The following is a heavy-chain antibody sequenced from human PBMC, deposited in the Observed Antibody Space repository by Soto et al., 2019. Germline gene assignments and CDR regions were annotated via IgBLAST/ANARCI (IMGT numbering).Heavy chain of an antibody. CDR2: IIPIFGTA. CDR1: GGTFSSDA. J-gene: IGHJ6*02. V-gene: IGHV1-69*13. Sequence: VSSVKVSFKASGGTFSSDAISWLGHAPGQGLEWMGGIIPIFGTANYAQKFQGRVTITADESTSTAYMELSSLRSEDTAVYYCAIPFRYYYYGMDVWGQGTTVTVSS. CDR3: AIPFRYYYYGMDV.